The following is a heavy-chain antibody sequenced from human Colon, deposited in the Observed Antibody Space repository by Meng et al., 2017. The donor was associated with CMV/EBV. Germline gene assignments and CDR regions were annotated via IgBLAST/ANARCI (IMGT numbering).Heavy chain of an antibody. D-gene: IGHD3-10*01. CDR3: ARWGFSGMFRASARQAADWLDP. Sequence: GGSLRLSCAAAGFSFTSFWMAWVRQAPGKGLEWVAAIRQGGGDTYYGDSMKGRFTISRDNDKNTLFLQMSSLRVEDTAVYYCARWGFSGMFRASARQAADWLDPWGRGTLVTVSS. CDR1: GFSFTSFW. CDR2: IRQGGGDT. V-gene: IGHV3-7*01. J-gene: IGHJ5*02.